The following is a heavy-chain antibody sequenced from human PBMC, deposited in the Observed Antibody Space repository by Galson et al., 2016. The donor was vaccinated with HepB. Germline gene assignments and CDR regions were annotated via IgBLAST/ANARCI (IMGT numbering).Heavy chain of an antibody. Sequence: SLRLSCAASGFIFRSYAMHWVRQAPGKGLEWVAVISYDGSNKYYADSVKGQFIISRDNSKNALYLQMNSLRGEDTAVYHCARDEGGNNWFDPWGQGTLVTVSS. CDR1: GFIFRSYA. CDR2: ISYDGSNK. V-gene: IGHV3-30-3*01. D-gene: IGHD1-14*01. CDR3: ARDEGGNNWFDP. J-gene: IGHJ5*02.